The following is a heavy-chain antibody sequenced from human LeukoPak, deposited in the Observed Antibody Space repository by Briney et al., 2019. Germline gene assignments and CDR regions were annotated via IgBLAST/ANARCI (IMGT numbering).Heavy chain of an antibody. CDR3: ARVGSRYDFWSGYYSGFDY. J-gene: IGHJ4*02. CDR2: IYYSGST. Sequence: PSETLSLTCIVSGGSISSYYWSWIRQPPGKGLEWIGYIYYSGSTNYNPSLKSRVTISVDTSKNQFSLKLSSVTAADTAVYYCARVGSRYDFWSGYYSGFDYWGQGTLVTVSS. CDR1: GGSISSYY. D-gene: IGHD3-3*01. V-gene: IGHV4-59*01.